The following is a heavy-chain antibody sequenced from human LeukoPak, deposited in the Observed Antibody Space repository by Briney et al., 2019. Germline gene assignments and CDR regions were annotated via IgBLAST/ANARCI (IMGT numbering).Heavy chain of an antibody. D-gene: IGHD2-21*01. Sequence: GGSLRLSCVASGFTFSSYAMSWVRQAPGKGLEWVSAISGSGTTTYYAGSLKGRFTMSRDNSKNTLSLQMNSLRAEDTAVYFCVKGHCDPFDYWGPGTVVTVSS. V-gene: IGHV3-23*01. CDR2: ISGSGTTT. CDR1: GFTFSSYA. CDR3: VKGHCDPFDY. J-gene: IGHJ4*02.